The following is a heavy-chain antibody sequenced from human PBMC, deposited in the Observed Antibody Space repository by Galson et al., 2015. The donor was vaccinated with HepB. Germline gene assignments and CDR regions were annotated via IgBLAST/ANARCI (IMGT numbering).Heavy chain of an antibody. J-gene: IGHJ4*02. V-gene: IGHV3-33*01. Sequence: SCAASGFAFGNYGMHWVRQAPGKGLEWMALIWKDGSNKHYADSLKGRFRISRDNTKNTLYLEADSLRAEDTAVYYCAREDATITVAALEYWGQGVLVTVSS. CDR3: AREDATITVAALEY. CDR1: GFAFGNYG. CDR2: IWKDGSNK. D-gene: IGHD6-19*01.